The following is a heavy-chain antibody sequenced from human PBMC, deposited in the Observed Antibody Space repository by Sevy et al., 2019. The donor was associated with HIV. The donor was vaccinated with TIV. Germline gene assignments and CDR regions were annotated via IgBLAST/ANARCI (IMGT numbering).Heavy chain of an antibody. CDR2: ISGSGGST. V-gene: IGHV3-23*01. CDR1: GFTFSSYA. Sequence: GGSLRLSCAASGFTFSSYAMSWVRQAPGKGLEWVSAISGSGGSTYYADSVKGRFTISRDNSKNTLYLQMNSLRAEDTAVYYCAKDSITIFGVVITPGDAFDIWGQGTMVTVSS. J-gene: IGHJ3*02. D-gene: IGHD3-3*01. CDR3: AKDSITIFGVVITPGDAFDI.